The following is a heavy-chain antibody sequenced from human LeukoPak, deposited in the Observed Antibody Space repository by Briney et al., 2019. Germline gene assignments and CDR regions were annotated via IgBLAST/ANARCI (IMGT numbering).Heavy chain of an antibody. V-gene: IGHV1-8*01. Sequence: GASVKVSCKASGYTFSSYGLSWVRQAPGQGLEWMGWISAHNGNTNFAQRFQGRVTMTRNTSISTAYMELSSLRSEDTAVYYCARVSRLRVPAAICYWGQGTLVTVSS. D-gene: IGHD2-2*01. CDR2: ISAHNGNT. J-gene: IGHJ4*02. CDR3: ARVSRLRVPAAICY. CDR1: GYTFSSYG.